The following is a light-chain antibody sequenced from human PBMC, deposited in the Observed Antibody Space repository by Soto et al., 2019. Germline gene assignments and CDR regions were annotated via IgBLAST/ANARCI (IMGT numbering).Light chain of an antibody. V-gene: IGLV2-14*01. J-gene: IGLJ1*01. CDR2: EVS. CDR3: SSYTSSGTL. CDR1: SSDVGSYNY. Sequence: QSALTQPASVSGSPGQSITISCTGTSSDVGSYNYVSWYQQHLGKAPKLMIYEVSNRPSGVSSRFSGSKSGNTASLTISGLQAEDEADYYCSSYTSSGTLFGTGTKLTVL.